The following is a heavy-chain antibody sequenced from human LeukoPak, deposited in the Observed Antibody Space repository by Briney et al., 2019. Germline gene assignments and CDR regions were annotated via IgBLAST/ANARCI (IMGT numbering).Heavy chain of an antibody. CDR1: GFIFNDYG. CDR2: ISWNSGSI. D-gene: IGHD3-22*01. V-gene: IGHV3-9*01. Sequence: PGGSLRLSCAVSGFIFNDYGMHWVRQAPGKGLEWVSGISWNSGSIAYADSVKGRFTISRDNAKNSLYLQMNSLRAEDTAVYYCAREPTMIVVVTPHGYFDYWGQGTMVTVSS. J-gene: IGHJ4*02. CDR3: AREPTMIVVVTPHGYFDY.